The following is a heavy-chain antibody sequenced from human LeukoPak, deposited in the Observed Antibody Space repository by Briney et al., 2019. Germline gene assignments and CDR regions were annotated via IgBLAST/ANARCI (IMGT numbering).Heavy chain of an antibody. CDR3: ARAGYYDILTGYYYYYGMDV. Sequence: GGSLRLSCAASGFTVSSNYMSWVRQAPGEGLEWVSVIYSGGSTYYADSVKGRFTISRDNSKNTLYLQMNSLRAEDTAVYYCARAGYYDILTGYYYYYGMDVWGQGTTVTVSS. J-gene: IGHJ6*02. D-gene: IGHD3-9*01. CDR1: GFTVSSNY. CDR2: IYSGGST. V-gene: IGHV3-66*01.